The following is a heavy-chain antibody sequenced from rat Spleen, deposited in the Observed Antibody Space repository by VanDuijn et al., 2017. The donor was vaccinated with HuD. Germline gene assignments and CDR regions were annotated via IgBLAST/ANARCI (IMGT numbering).Heavy chain of an antibody. V-gene: IGHV5-25*01. J-gene: IGHJ4*01. CDR2: ISSGGGGT. Sequence: EVQLVESGGGLVQPGRSMKLSCAASGFTFSNYYMAWVRQAPTKGLEWVASISSGGGGTYYPDSVKGRFTISRDNAKSTLYLQMDSLRSEDTATYYCARRKDYYYVMDAWGQGASVTVSS. CDR3: ARRKDYYYVMDA. CDR1: GFTFSNYY.